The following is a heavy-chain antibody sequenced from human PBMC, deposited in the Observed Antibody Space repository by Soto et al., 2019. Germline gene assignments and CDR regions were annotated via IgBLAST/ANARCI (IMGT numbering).Heavy chain of an antibody. Sequence: GGSLRLSCAASGFTFSSYGMHWVRQAPGKGLEWVAVIWYDGSNKYYADSVKGRFTISRDNSKNTLYLQMNSLRAEDTAVYYCARGGDRITMVRGVIYSMDVWGQGTTVTVSS. CDR3: ARGGDRITMVRGVIYSMDV. D-gene: IGHD3-10*01. CDR2: IWYDGSNK. CDR1: GFTFSSYG. V-gene: IGHV3-33*01. J-gene: IGHJ6*02.